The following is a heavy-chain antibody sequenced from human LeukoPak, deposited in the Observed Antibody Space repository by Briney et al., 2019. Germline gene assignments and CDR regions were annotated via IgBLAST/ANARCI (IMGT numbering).Heavy chain of an antibody. J-gene: IGHJ4*02. V-gene: IGHV1-3*01. CDR3: ARSGSNWSCDS. Sequence: ASVKVSCKASGYAFPHYGVQWVRQAPGQTLEWMGWINAGNGDDTKYSPKFQARLTMTTDTSATTVYMELNSLRSEGTAVYYCARSGSNWSCDSWGQGTLVTVSS. D-gene: IGHD6-13*01. CDR2: INAGNGDDT. CDR1: GYAFPHYG.